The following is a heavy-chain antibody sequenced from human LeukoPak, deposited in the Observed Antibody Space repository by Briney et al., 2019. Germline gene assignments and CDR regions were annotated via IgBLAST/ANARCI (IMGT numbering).Heavy chain of an antibody. V-gene: IGHV3-7*01. CDR1: GFTFNTYW. CDR3: ARLGPDYGDYWDY. CDR2: IKQGGSEK. Sequence: GGSLRLSCAASGFTFNTYWMSWIRQAPGRGLEWVANIKQGGSEKDYVDSVKGRFTISRDNAKNSLYLQMSSLRVEDTAVYYCARLGPDYGDYWDYWGQGILVTVSS. J-gene: IGHJ4*02. D-gene: IGHD4-17*01.